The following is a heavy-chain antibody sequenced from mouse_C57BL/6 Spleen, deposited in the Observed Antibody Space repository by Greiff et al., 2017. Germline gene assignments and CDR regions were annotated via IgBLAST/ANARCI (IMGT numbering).Heavy chain of an antibody. CDR2: ISYDGSN. V-gene: IGHV3-6*01. CDR3: AEGTEKRALNY. Sequence: EVQLQDSGPGLVKPSQSLSLTCSVTGYSITSGYYWNWLRQFPGNKLEWMGFISYDGSNNYNPSLKNRISITRDRSKNQFFLKLNSVTTEYTATYYCAEGTEKRALNYWGQGTTLTVSS. J-gene: IGHJ2*01. D-gene: IGHD3-3*01. CDR1: GYSITSGYY.